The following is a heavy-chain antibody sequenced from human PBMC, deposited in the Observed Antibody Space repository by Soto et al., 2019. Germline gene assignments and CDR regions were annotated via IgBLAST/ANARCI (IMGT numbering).Heavy chain of an antibody. CDR1: GYILINYY. CDR2: INPNGGRT. J-gene: IGHJ4*02. CDR3: ARDLAAADY. V-gene: IGHV1-46*01. D-gene: IGHD6-13*01. Sequence: ASVKVSCKASGYILINYYIHWVRQAPGQGLEWVGIINPNGGRTNYAQKIRGRVNMARDTSTSTVYMDLSSLRSDDTAVYYCARDLAAADYWGQGTLVTVSS.